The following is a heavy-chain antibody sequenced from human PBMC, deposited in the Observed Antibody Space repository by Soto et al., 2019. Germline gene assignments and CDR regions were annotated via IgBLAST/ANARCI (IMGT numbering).Heavy chain of an antibody. V-gene: IGHV4-34*01. CDR2: INHSGST. D-gene: IGHD3-22*01. CDR1: GGSGGSFSGYY. CDR3: ARLGGYYQAFDQ. J-gene: IGHJ4*02. Sequence: PSETLSLTCAVYGGSGGSFSGYYWSWIRQPPGKGLEWIGEINHSGSTNYHPSLKSRVTISVDTSKNQFSLNLTSVTAADTAVYYCARLGGYYQAFDQWGQGSQVTVSS.